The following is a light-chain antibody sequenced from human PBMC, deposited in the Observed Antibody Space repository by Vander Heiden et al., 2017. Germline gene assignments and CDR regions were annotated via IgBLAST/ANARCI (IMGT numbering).Light chain of an antibody. CDR3: SSYTGTSTPL. CDR2: DVT. CDR1: SSDIGEYHS. V-gene: IGLV2-14*03. Sequence: QSALSQPASASGSPGQSITITCTGTSSDIGEYHSVSWYQQYPGQAPKLIIYDVTHRPSLISNRFSGSKSGNTASLTISRLQPDDEADYFCSSYTGTSTPLFGGGTKLTVL. J-gene: IGLJ2*01.